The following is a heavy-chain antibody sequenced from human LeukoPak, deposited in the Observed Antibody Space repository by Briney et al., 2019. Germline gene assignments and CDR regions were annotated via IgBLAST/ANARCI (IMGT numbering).Heavy chain of an antibody. CDR2: IYSSGNT. Sequence: GGSLRLSCTASGFTVSSNYMSWVRQAPGKGLEWVSVIYSSGNTYYADSVKGRFTISRDNSKNTLYLQMNSLRAEDTAVYYCARGYCSSTSCYAGDYWGQGTLVTVS. CDR1: GFTVSSNY. J-gene: IGHJ4*02. D-gene: IGHD2-2*01. V-gene: IGHV3-53*01. CDR3: ARGYCSSTSCYAGDY.